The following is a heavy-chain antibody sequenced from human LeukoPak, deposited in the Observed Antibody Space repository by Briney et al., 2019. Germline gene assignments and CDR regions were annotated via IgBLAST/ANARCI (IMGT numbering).Heavy chain of an antibody. CDR3: VREMTTITTSEAFDI. V-gene: IGHV3-48*01. J-gene: IGHJ3*02. D-gene: IGHD4-11*01. CDR2: ISSSGLTT. CDR1: GFTFSSYS. Sequence: GGSLRLSCAASGFTFSSYSMNWVRQAPGKGLEWVSYISSSGLTTYYADSVKGRFTISRDNAKNSLYLQMNSLRAEDTAVYYCVREMTTITTSEAFDIWGQGTMVTVSS.